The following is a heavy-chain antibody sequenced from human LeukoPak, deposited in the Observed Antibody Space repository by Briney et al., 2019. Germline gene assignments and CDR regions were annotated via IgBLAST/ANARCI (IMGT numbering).Heavy chain of an antibody. D-gene: IGHD5-18*01. V-gene: IGHV3-20*04. CDR1: GFTFSAYE. CDR3: ARERALIGYSYGEYYYYMDV. CDR2: TNWNGGST. Sequence: PGGSLRLSCEASGFTFSAYEMNWVRQAPGKGLEWVSGTNWNGGSTGYADSVKGRFTISRDNAKNSLYLQMNSLRAEDTALYYCARERALIGYSYGEYYYYMDVWGKGTTVTVSS. J-gene: IGHJ6*03.